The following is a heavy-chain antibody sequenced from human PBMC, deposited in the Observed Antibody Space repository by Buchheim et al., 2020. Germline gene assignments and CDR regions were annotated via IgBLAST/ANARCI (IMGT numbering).Heavy chain of an antibody. V-gene: IGHV3-30-3*01. D-gene: IGHD6-19*01. CDR1: GFTFSSYA. CDR2: ISYDGSNK. J-gene: IGHJ4*02. Sequence: QVQLVESGGGVVQPGRSLRLSCAASGFTFSSYAMHWVRQAPGKGLEWVAVISYDGSNKYYADSVKGRFTISRDNSKNTLYLQMNSLRAEDTAVYYCAINTQGSGPYYFDYWGQGTL. CDR3: AINTQGSGPYYFDY.